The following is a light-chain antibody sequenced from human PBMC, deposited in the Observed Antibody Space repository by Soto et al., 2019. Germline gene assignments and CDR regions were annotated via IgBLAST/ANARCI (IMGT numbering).Light chain of an antibody. CDR2: LGS. J-gene: IGKJ4*01. CDR1: QSLLYSNGYNY. Sequence: DIVMTQSPLSLPVTPGDPASISCRSSQSLLYSNGYNYLDWYLQKPGQSPQLLIYLGSNRASGVPDRFSGSGSGTDFTLKISRVEAEDVGVYYCMQALQTPLTFGGGTKVDIK. CDR3: MQALQTPLT. V-gene: IGKV2-28*01.